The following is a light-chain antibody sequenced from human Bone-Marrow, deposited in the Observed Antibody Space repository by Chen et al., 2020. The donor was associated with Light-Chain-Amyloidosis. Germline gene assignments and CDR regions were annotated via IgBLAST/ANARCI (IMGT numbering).Light chain of an antibody. J-gene: IGLJ3*02. Sequence: YVLTHPSSVSVAPGQTATIACGGNNIGSTRVHWYQQKPGQAPLLVVYDDSDRPSGIPERLSGSNSGNTATLTISRVEAGDEADYYCQVWDRSSDRPVFGGGTKLTVL. CDR1: NIGSTR. CDR3: QVWDRSSDRPV. CDR2: DDS. V-gene: IGLV3-21*02.